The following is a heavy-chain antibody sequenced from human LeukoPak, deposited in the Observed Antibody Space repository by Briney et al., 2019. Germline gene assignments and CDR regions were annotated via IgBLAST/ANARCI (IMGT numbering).Heavy chain of an antibody. V-gene: IGHV3-30*18. CDR3: AKRGEGVSNTWYMNNWFDP. Sequence: GGSLRPSCVASGFIFSDYGIQWVRQAPGKGLEWVAVIAYDGNNTYYGDSVRGRFTISRDNSKNTLYLQMNSLRAEDTAVYYCAKRGEGVSNTWYMNNWFDPWGQGTLVTVSS. J-gene: IGHJ5*02. CDR1: GFIFSDYG. D-gene: IGHD6-13*01. CDR2: IAYDGNNT.